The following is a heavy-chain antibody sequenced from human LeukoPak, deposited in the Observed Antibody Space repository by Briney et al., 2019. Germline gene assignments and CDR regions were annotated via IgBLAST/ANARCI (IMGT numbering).Heavy chain of an antibody. CDR1: GGSIRSDDFY. V-gene: IGHV4-30-4*01. D-gene: IGHD2-15*01. Sequence: SETLSLTCTVSGGSIRSDDFYWSWIRQPPGKGLEWIGYIFYTGNTHYNPSLQSRVTFSVDTSKNQFSLKLSSVTAADTAVYFCATVVVVAATNYYYYSTDVWGQGTTVTVSS. J-gene: IGHJ6*02. CDR3: ATVVVVAATNYYYYSTDV. CDR2: IFYTGNT.